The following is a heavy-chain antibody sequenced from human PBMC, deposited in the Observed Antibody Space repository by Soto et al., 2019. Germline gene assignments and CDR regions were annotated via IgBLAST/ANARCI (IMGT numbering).Heavy chain of an antibody. CDR1: GFTFNTFP. CDR2: ITSCGVGT. J-gene: IGHJ4*02. D-gene: IGHD1-26*01. Sequence: GGSLRLSCAASGFTFNTFPMNWVRLAPGKGLEWLSPITSCGVGTQYADSVKGRFTISRDNSKNTVYLQMNSLTVEDTAMYYCGKDGPPAPVGAGYFDFWGQGTPVTVSS. CDR3: GKDGPPAPVGAGYFDF. V-gene: IGHV3-23*01.